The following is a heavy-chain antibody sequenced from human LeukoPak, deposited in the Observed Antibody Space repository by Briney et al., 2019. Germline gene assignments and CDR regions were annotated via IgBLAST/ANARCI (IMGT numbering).Heavy chain of an antibody. Sequence: GGSLRLSCAASGFTFSSYGMTWVRQAPGKGLEWVSAISGSGGSTHYADSVKGRSTISRDNPKNTLYLQMNSLRAEDTAVYYCAKYGLAGSDRYHDASDIWGQGTVVTVSS. CDR3: AKYGLAGSDRYHDASDI. V-gene: IGHV3-23*01. J-gene: IGHJ3*02. D-gene: IGHD3-10*01. CDR2: ISGSGGST. CDR1: GFTFSSYG.